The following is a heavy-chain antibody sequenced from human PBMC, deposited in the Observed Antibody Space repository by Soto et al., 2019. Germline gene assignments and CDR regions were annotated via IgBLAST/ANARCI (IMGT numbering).Heavy chain of an antibody. J-gene: IGHJ5*01. CDR1: GGSVRSGNYY. CDR3: ARARLYCSGDSCWPSRFDS. D-gene: IGHD2-15*01. Sequence: PSETLSLTCSVSGGSVRSGNYYWSWIRQPPQKGLEWIGYIYFSGSANYNPSLQSRVTISVNTSKDQFSLKLTSVTAADTAVYYCARARLYCSGDSCWPSRFDSWGQGTLVTVSS. CDR2: IYFSGSA. V-gene: IGHV4-61*01.